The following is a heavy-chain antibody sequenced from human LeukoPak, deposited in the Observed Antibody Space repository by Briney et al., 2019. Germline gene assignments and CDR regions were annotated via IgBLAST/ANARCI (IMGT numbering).Heavy chain of an antibody. CDR3: ARYITMVRGVIIDY. Sequence: ASVKVSCKASGYTFTGYYMHWVRQSPGQGLECMGWINPNSGGTNYAQKFQSRVTMTRDTSISTAYMELSRLRSDDTAVYYCARYITMVRGVIIDYWGQGTLVTVSS. J-gene: IGHJ4*02. CDR2: INPNSGGT. CDR1: GYTFTGYY. V-gene: IGHV1-2*02. D-gene: IGHD3-10*01.